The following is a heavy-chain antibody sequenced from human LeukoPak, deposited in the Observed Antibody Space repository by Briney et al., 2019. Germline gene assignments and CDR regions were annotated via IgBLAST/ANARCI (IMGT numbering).Heavy chain of an antibody. Sequence: PSETLSLTCTVSGDSISSYYWSWIRQPAGQGLEWIGHINTSGVTNYNPSLKSRVTMSVDTSNSQVSLKLASVTAADTAMYYCARVADSTTWYRFDYWGQGTRVTVSS. J-gene: IGHJ4*02. V-gene: IGHV4-4*07. CDR1: GDSISSYY. CDR3: ARVADSTTWYRFDY. CDR2: INTSGVT. D-gene: IGHD6-13*01.